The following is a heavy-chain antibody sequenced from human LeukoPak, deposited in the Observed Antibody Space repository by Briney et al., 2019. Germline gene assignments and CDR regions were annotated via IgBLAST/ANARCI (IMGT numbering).Heavy chain of an antibody. CDR1: GFTFSDHA. J-gene: IGHJ4*02. CDR3: AKVPISSGWPNFDY. V-gene: IGHV3-23*01. CDR2: INGNGGGS. D-gene: IGHD6-19*01. Sequence: GGSLRLSCAASGFTFSDHAMSWVRQAPAKGLEWVSSINGNGGGSYYIDSVKGRFTVSRDNSRNTLYLQMNNLRAEDTAVYYCAKVPISSGWPNFDYWGQGTLVTVSS.